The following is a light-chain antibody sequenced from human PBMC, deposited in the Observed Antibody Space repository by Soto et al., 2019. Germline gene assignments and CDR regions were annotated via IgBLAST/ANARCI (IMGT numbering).Light chain of an antibody. V-gene: IGKV2-28*01. CDR1: PSLLHSNGYNY. Sequence: DTVMMQSPLSLPVTPGEPASISCRSSPSLLHSNGYNYLDWYLQKPGQSPQLLIYLGSNRASGVPDRFSGSGSGTDFTRKISRVEAEDAGVYYGMQALQTIFGGGTKVDIK. CDR3: MQALQTI. CDR2: LGS. J-gene: IGKJ4*01.